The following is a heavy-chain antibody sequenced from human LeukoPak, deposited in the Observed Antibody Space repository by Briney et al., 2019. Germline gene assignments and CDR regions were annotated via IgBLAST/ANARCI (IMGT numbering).Heavy chain of an antibody. J-gene: IGHJ4*02. CDR3: ARDLRTTVTTMTFDY. CDR2: ISYDGSNK. CDR1: GFTFSSYA. V-gene: IGHV3-30-3*01. Sequence: GGSLRLSCAASGFTFSSYAMHWVRQAPGKGLGWVAVISYDGSNKYYADSVKGRFTFPRDNSKNTLYLQMNSLRAEDTAVYYCARDLRTTVTTMTFDYWGQGTLVTVSS. D-gene: IGHD4-11*01.